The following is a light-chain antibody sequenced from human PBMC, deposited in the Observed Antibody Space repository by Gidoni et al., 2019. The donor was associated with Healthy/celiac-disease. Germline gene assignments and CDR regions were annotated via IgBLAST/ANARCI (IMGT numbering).Light chain of an antibody. Sequence: DIVMTQSPDSLAVSLCERATNNCTSSQSVLYSSNNKNYLPWYQQKPGQPPKLLIDWASTRETGVPDRFSGSGSGTDFTLTISSLQAEDVAVYYCQQYYSTPLTFGQGTKVEIK. CDR1: QSVLYSSNNKNY. CDR3: QQYYSTPLT. J-gene: IGKJ1*01. V-gene: IGKV4-1*01. CDR2: WAS.